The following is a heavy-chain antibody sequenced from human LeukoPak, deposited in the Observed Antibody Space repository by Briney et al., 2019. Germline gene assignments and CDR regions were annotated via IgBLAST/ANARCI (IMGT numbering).Heavy chain of an antibody. D-gene: IGHD3-16*02. CDR3: ARNLSH. V-gene: IGHV3-48*01. J-gene: IGHJ4*02. CDR2: ISSSSSTI. CDR1: GFTFSDHA. Sequence: GGSLRLSCAASGFTFSDHAMIWVRQAPGKGLEWVSYISSSSSTIYYADSVKGRFTISRDNAKNSLYLQMNSLRAEDTAVYYCARNLSHWGQGTLVTVSS.